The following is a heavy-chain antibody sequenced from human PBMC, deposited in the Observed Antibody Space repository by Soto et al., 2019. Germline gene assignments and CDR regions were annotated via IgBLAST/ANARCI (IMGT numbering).Heavy chain of an antibody. V-gene: IGHV3-53*01. CDR1: GFTVSSNY. J-gene: IGHJ6*02. CDR2: IYSGGST. CDR3: ARDSVIGYYYYGMDV. Sequence: GSLRLSCAASGFTVSSNYMSWVRQAPGKGLEWVSVIYSGGSTYYAGSVKGRFTISRDNSKNTLYLQMNSLRAEDTAVYYCARDSVIGYYYYGMDVWGQGTTVTVSS.